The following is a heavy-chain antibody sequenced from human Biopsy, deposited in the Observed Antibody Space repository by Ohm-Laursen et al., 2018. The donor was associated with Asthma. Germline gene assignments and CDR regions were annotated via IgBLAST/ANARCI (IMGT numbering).Heavy chain of an antibody. CDR2: ISVYNGNT. CDR3: ARAVDYSHYYGIDV. V-gene: IGHV1-18*01. CDR1: GYTFNSAG. Sequence: SVKVSCKTSGYTFNSAGITWVRQAPGQGLEWMGWISVYNGNTKVAQKLQDRVTMTTDTSTSTAYMELRSLRSDDTAAYFCARAVDYSHYYGIDVWGQGTTVTVS. D-gene: IGHD3-10*01. J-gene: IGHJ6*02.